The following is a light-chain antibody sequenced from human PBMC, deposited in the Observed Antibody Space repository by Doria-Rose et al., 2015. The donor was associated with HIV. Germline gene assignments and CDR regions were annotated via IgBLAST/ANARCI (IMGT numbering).Light chain of an antibody. CDR3: QQSNSFPIT. CDR2: AAS. V-gene: IGKV1-12*01. CDR1: EAISSW. J-gene: IGKJ5*01. Sequence: RVTQSPSSVSASVGDRVTITCRSSEAISSWLVWYQQKPGKAPKVLIYAASTLQSGVPPRFSGSGFGTDFTLTISNLQPEDFATYYCQQSNSFPITFGQGTRLEIK.